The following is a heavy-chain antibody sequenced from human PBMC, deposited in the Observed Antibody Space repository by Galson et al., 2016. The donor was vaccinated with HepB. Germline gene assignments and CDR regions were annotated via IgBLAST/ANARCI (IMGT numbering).Heavy chain of an antibody. CDR3: ARSVGGNYYYGWDV. Sequence: PALVKPTQTLTLTCTFSGFSLTTRGMSVSWIRQPPGKALEWLARIDWDDDKYFSTSLKTRLTISKDTSKNQVVLTMTNMDPVDTATYYCARSVGGNYYYGWDVWGQGTTVTVAS. V-gene: IGHV2-70*11. J-gene: IGHJ6*02. D-gene: IGHD1-26*01. CDR1: GFSLTTRGMS. CDR2: IDWDDDK.